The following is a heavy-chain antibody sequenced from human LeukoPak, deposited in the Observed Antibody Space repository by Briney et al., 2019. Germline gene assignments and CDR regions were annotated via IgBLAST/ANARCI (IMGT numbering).Heavy chain of an antibody. Sequence: QPGRSLRLSCAASGFTFSSYGMHWVRQAPGKGLEWVAVIWYDGSNKYYADSVKGRFTISRDSSKNTLYLQMNSLRAEDTAVYYCARGHYYMEVWGKGTTVTVSS. CDR1: GFTFSSYG. CDR3: ARGHYYMEV. CDR2: IWYDGSNK. V-gene: IGHV3-33*01. J-gene: IGHJ6*03.